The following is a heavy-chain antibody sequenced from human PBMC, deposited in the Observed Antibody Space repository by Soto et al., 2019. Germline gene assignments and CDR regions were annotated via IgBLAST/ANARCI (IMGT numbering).Heavy chain of an antibody. J-gene: IGHJ4*02. Sequence: QIQLVQSGAEVRKPGASVNVSCKTSGYIFTNYGVAWVRQAPAQGLELVAWISGYNGYPKYTQKFQGRVTVTTDTSTWTGYMELMNLRSDDTAVYYGARGSAGALYDFWGQGTLVTVSS. D-gene: IGHD6-13*01. V-gene: IGHV1-18*01. CDR1: GYIFTNYG. CDR2: ISGYNGYP. CDR3: ARGSAGALYDF.